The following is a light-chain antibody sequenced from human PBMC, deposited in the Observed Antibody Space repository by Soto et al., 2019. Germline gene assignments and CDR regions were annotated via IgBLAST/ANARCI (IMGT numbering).Light chain of an antibody. CDR2: DVS. J-gene: IGLJ1*01. V-gene: IGLV2-11*01. CDR1: SSDVGGYNY. CDR3: CSYAGSYTFV. Sequence: QSALTQPRSVSGSPGQSVTISCTGTSSDVGGYNYVSWYQQHPGKAPKLMIYDVSERPSGVPDRFSGSKSGNTASLTISGLQAEDEADYYCCSYAGSYTFVFAPGTKLTGL.